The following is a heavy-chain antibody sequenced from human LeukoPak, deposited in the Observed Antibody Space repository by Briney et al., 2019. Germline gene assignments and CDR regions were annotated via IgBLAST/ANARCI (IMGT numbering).Heavy chain of an antibody. CDR2: IWYDGSKK. Sequence: AGGSLRLSCAASGFTFSSYGMHWVREAPGKGLEGGAVIWYDGSKKYYADSVKGRFTISRDNSKNTLYLQMNSQRAEDTAVDYCAKGDSSGWYFAEYCQQWRQGTLVSVSS. CDR1: GFTFSSYG. CDR3: AKGDSSGWYFAEYCQQ. D-gene: IGHD6-19*01. V-gene: IGHV3-33*06. J-gene: IGHJ1*01.